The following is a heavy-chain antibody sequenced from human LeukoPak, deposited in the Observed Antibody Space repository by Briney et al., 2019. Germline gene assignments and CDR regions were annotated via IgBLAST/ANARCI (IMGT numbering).Heavy chain of an antibody. V-gene: IGHV3-21*01. CDR1: GFTFGSYS. Sequence: GGSLRLSCAASGFTFGSYSMNWVRQAPGKGLEWVSSISSSSSYIYYADSVKGRFTVSRDNAKNSLYLQINSLRAEDTAVYYCARGSGDGYWGQGTLVTVSS. J-gene: IGHJ4*02. D-gene: IGHD4-17*01. CDR2: ISSSSSYI. CDR3: ARGSGDGY.